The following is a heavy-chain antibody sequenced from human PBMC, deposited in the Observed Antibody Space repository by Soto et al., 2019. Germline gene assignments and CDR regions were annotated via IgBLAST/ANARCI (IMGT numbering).Heavy chain of an antibody. V-gene: IGHV1-2*04. CDR2: INPNSGGT. CDR1: GYTFTGYY. CDR3: ARDSGHSSSSRYYYGMDV. Sequence: QVQLVQSGAEVKKPGASVKVSCKASGYTFTGYYMHWVRQAPGQGLGWMGWINPNSGGTNYAQKFQGWVTMTRDTSISTAYMELSRLRSDDTAVYYCARDSGHSSSSRYYYGMDVWGQGTTVTVSS. D-gene: IGHD6-6*01. J-gene: IGHJ6*02.